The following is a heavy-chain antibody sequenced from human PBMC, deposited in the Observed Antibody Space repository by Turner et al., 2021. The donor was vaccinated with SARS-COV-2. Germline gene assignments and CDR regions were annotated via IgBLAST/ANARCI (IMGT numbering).Heavy chain of an antibody. CDR3: ARDRKYITGRSVLYNFDH. V-gene: IGHV4-4*07. CDR2: FYTGDLT. D-gene: IGHD6-19*01. J-gene: IGHJ4*02. Sequence: QVQLQESGPGLVKPSETLSLTCTVSGGSISSSYWSWIRQPAGKGLDGIGRFYTGDLTTYTPSLKSRVTMSVDTSKNQFSLRLTSVTAADTAVYYCARDRKYITGRSVLYNFDHWGPGTLVTVSS. CDR1: GGSISSSY.